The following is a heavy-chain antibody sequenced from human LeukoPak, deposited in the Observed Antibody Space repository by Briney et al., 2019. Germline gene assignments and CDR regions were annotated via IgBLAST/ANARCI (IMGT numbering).Heavy chain of an antibody. J-gene: IGHJ4*02. D-gene: IGHD3-10*01. V-gene: IGHV3-23*01. CDR3: AKDPLLWFGEFDY. Sequence: GGSLRLSCAASGFTFSSYAMSWVRQAPGKGLEWVSAISGSGGSTYYADSVKGRFTTSRDNSKNTLYLQMNSLRAEDTAVYYCAKDPLLWFGEFDYWGQGTLVTVSS. CDR1: GFTFSSYA. CDR2: ISGSGGST.